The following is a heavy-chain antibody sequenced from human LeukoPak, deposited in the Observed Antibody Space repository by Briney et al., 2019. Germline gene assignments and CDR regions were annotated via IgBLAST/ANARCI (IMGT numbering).Heavy chain of an antibody. J-gene: IGHJ4*02. CDR1: GFTFSSYW. Sequence: GGSLRLSCAASGFTFSSYWMSWVRQAPGKGLEWVANIKQDGSEKYYVDSVKGRFTISRDNAKNSLYLQMNSLRAEDTAVYYCAREGYSGYDGFDYWGQGTLVTVSP. CDR3: AREGYSGYDGFDY. V-gene: IGHV3-7*01. CDR2: IKQDGSEK. D-gene: IGHD5-12*01.